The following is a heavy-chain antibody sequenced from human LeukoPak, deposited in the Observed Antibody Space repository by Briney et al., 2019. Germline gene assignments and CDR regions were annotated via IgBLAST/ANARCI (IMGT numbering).Heavy chain of an antibody. CDR2: IYHSGST. V-gene: IGHV4-38-2*01. D-gene: IGHD2-21*01. Sequence: SETLSLTCAVSGYSISSGYYWGWIRQPPGKGLEWIGSIYHSGSTYYNPSLKSRVTISVDTSKNQSSLKLSSVTAADTAVYYCARHSSVVGFDYWGQGTLVTVSS. CDR3: ARHSSVVGFDY. J-gene: IGHJ4*02. CDR1: GYSISSGYY.